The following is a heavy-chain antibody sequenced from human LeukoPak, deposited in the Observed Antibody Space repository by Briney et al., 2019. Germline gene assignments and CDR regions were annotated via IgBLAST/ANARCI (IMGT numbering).Heavy chain of an antibody. Sequence: PGGSLRLSCAASGFTFSSYAMHWVRQAPGKGLEWVAVISYDGSNKYYADSVKGRFTISRGNSKNTLYLQMNSLRAEDTAVYYCARDLRGYSGYDPYFDYWGQGTLVTVSS. J-gene: IGHJ4*02. CDR2: ISYDGSNK. V-gene: IGHV3-30-3*01. CDR1: GFTFSSYA. CDR3: ARDLRGYSGYDPYFDY. D-gene: IGHD5-12*01.